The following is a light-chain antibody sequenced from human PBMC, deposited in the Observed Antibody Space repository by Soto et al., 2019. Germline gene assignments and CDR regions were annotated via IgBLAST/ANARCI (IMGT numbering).Light chain of an antibody. V-gene: IGKV1-9*01. Sequence: DIQLTQSPSFLSASVGDTFTITCRASQGISSYLAWYQQKPGKAHELLIYAASTLQSGVPSRFSGSGSGTEFTITISSLQPEDFATYYCQSLHSHPYTFGQGTKLEIK. CDR1: QGISSY. CDR2: AAS. J-gene: IGKJ2*01. CDR3: QSLHSHPYT.